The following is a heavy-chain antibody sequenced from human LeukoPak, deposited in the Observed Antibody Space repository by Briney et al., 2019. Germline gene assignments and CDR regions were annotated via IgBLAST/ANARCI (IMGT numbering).Heavy chain of an antibody. V-gene: IGHV4-39*01. Sequence: SETLSLTCTVSGGSISSSSYYWGWIRQPPGKRLEWIGSIYYSGSTYYNPSLKSRVTISVETSKNQLSLKLSSVTAADTAVYYCARQGGRYYYYYMDVWGKGTTVTVSS. J-gene: IGHJ6*03. CDR3: ARQGGRYYYYYMDV. CDR2: IYYSGST. CDR1: GGSISSSSYY.